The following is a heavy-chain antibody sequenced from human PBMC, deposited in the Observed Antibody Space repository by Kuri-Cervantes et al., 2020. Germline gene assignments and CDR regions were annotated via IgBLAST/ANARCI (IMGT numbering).Heavy chain of an antibody. D-gene: IGHD3-22*01. Sequence: GGSLRLSCAASGFSFSDYGMHWVRQAPGKGLEWVSGISWNGGSTSYADSVKGRFTISRDNAKNSLYLQMNSLRAEDTALYYCARTYYYDSSGYYRYWGQGTLVTVSS. CDR1: GFSFSDYG. CDR2: ISWNGGST. J-gene: IGHJ4*02. V-gene: IGHV3-20*04. CDR3: ARTYYYDSSGYYRY.